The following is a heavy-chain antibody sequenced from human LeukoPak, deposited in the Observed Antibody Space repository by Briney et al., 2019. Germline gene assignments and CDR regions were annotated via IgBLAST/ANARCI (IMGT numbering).Heavy chain of an antibody. V-gene: IGHV4-34*01. CDR3: ARGQHYDSSGYNFDY. J-gene: IGHJ4*02. CDR1: GGSFSGYY. D-gene: IGHD3-22*01. CDR2: INHSGST. Sequence: PSETLSLTCAVYGGSFSGYYWSWIRQPPGKGLEWIGVINHSGSTNYNPSLKSRVTISVDTSKNQFSLKLSSVTAADTAVYYCARGQHYDSSGYNFDYWGQGTLVTVSS.